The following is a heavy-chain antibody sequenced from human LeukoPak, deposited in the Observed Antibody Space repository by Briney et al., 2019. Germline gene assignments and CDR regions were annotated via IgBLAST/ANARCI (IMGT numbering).Heavy chain of an antibody. CDR3: ARSGWPYYFDY. D-gene: IGHD3-22*01. Sequence: GGSLRLSCTASGFTFSSYWMHWVRQAPGKGLVWVSRIHSDGSSTSYADSVRGRFTISRDDAKSTLYLQMNSLRAEDTAVYYCARSGWPYYFDYWGQGTLVTVSS. V-gene: IGHV3-74*01. CDR2: IHSDGSST. J-gene: IGHJ4*02. CDR1: GFTFSSYW.